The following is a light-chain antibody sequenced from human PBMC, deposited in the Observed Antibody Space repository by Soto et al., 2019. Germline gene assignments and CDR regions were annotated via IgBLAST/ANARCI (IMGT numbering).Light chain of an antibody. CDR1: QSVSSN. J-gene: IGKJ5*01. CDR2: DAS. CDR3: QQRSNWIT. V-gene: IGKV3-11*01. Sequence: DIVLTQSPATLSVSPGERATLSCRASQSVSSNFAWYQQKPGQAPRLLIYDASNRATGIPARFSGSGSGTDFTLTISSLEPEDFAVYYCQQRSNWITFGQGTRLEFK.